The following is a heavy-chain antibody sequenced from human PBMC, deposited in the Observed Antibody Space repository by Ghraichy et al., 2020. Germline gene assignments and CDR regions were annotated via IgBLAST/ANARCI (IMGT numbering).Heavy chain of an antibody. CDR1: GGSISSSSYY. CDR3: ASSDTAMFNYFDY. D-gene: IGHD5-18*01. Sequence: SETLSLTCTVSGGSISSSSYYWGWIRQPPGKGLEWIGSIYYSGSTYYNPSLKSPVTISVDTSKNQFSLKLSSVTAADTAVYYCASSDTAMFNYFDYWRQGTLVTLSS. J-gene: IGHJ4*02. CDR2: IYYSGST. V-gene: IGHV4-39*01.